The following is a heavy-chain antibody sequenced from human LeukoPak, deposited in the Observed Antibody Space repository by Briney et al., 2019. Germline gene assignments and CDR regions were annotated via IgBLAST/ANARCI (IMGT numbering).Heavy chain of an antibody. CDR3: ARHQRGHSDAFDI. J-gene: IGHJ3*02. D-gene: IGHD4-23*01. CDR2: INHSGST. V-gene: IGHV4-34*01. Sequence: SETLSLTCAVYGGSFSGYYWSWIRQPPGKGLEWIGEINHSGSTNYNPSLKSRVTISVDTSRNQFSLKVNSVTAADTAVYYCARHQRGHSDAFDIWGQGTMVTVSS. CDR1: GGSFSGYY.